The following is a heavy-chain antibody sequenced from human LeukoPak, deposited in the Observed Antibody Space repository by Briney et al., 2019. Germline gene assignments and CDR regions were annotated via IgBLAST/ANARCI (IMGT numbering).Heavy chain of an antibody. CDR2: IYYSGST. D-gene: IGHD6-13*01. V-gene: IGHV4-39*01. CDR3: ARYGGIAAAGTCFDY. CDR1: GGSISSSSYY. Sequence: PSETLSLTCTVSGGSISSSSYYWGWIRQPPGKGLEWIGSIYYSGSTYYNPSLKSRVTISVDTSKNQFSLKLSSVTAADTAVYYCARYGGIAAAGTCFDYWGQGTLVTVSS. J-gene: IGHJ4*02.